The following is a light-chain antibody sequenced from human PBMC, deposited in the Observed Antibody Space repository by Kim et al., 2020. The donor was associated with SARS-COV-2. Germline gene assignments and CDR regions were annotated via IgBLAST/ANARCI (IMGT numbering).Light chain of an antibody. V-gene: IGKV3-15*01. CDR1: QSVSSS. J-gene: IGKJ4*01. CDR2: GAS. Sequence: VSPGERATLSCRASQSVSSSLAWYQQKPGQAPRLLIYGASNRATDIPARFSGSGSGTEFTLTISSLQSEDFALYYCQQYNNWPLTFGGGTKVDIK. CDR3: QQYNNWPLT.